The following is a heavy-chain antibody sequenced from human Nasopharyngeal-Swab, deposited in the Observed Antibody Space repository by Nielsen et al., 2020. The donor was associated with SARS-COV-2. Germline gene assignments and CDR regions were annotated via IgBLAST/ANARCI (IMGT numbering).Heavy chain of an antibody. V-gene: IGHV4-34*01. D-gene: IGHD5-18*01. CDR2: INHSGST. CDR3: ARVVTWGYSYGYGGTHVAHGIYFDY. J-gene: IGHJ4*02. Sequence: VRQMPGKGLEWIGEINHSGSTNYNPSLKSRVTISVDTSKNQFSLKLSSVTAADTAVYYCARVVTWGYSYGYGGTHVAHGIYFDYWDQGTLVTVSS.